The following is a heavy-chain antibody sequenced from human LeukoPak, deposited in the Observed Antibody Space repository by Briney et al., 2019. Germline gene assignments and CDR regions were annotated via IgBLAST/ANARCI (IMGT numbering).Heavy chain of an antibody. Sequence: GRSLRLSCAASGFTFSNYGMHWVRKAPGKGLEWVAVISHDGGNKYYADSVKGRFTISRDDSKNTLYLQMNSLRAEDTAVYYCSRDASHFFDYWGQGTLVTVSS. CDR2: ISHDGGNK. D-gene: IGHD3-3*02. V-gene: IGHV3-30*03. CDR3: SRDASHFFDY. CDR1: GFTFSNYG. J-gene: IGHJ4*02.